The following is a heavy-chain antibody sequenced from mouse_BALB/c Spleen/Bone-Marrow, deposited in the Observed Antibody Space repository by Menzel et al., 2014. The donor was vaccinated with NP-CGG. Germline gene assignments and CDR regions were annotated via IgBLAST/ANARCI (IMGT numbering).Heavy chain of an antibody. CDR3: VKDGNPFGC. CDR2: IHPSDSVT. V-gene: IGHV1-74*01. CDR1: GYSFTNYW. Sequence: VQLVESGAELVRPGASVKLSCKASGYSFTNYWMNWVKQRPGQGLEWIGMIHPSDSVTRLNQNFKDKATLTVDKSSSTAYRQRSSPTSEDSAVYYCVKDGNPFGCWGQGTTLTVSS. J-gene: IGHJ2*01. D-gene: IGHD2-1*01.